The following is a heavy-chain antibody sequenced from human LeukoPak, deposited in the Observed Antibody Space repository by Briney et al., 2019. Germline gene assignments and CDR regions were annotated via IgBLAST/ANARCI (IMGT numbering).Heavy chain of an antibody. CDR3: ARDSDADGMDV. CDR2: ISTSGITK. V-gene: IGHV3-48*03. CDR1: GFTFSSYE. Sequence: PGGALRVSCAVSGFTFSSYEMHWGRQAPGKGLEWLSYISTSGITKYNADSVKGRFTMSRDNAKNSLYLQMSSLSAEDTAVYYCARDSDADGMDVWGQGTTVTVSS. J-gene: IGHJ6*02.